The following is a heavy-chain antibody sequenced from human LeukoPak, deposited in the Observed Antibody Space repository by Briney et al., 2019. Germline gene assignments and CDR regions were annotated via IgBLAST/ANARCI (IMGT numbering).Heavy chain of an antibody. J-gene: IGHJ4*02. CDR3: ARRIGYCSSTSCYGGGYYFDY. CDR1: GGSISRYS. V-gene: IGHV4-59*12. Sequence: SETLSLTCTVSGGSISRYSWNWIRQPPGKGLEWIGYISYTGSTNYNPSLKSRLTISLDTSKNQFSLKLSSVTAADTAVYYCARRIGYCSSTSCYGGGYYFDYWGQGTLVTVSS. D-gene: IGHD2-2*01. CDR2: ISYTGST.